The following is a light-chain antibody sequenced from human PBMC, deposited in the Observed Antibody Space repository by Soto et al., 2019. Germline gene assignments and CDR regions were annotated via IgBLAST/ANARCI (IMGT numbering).Light chain of an antibody. Sequence: DIQMTQSPSSLSASVWDRVTITCRASQSINSYLNWYQHKPGKAPKLLIYAASSLQSGVPPRFSGSGSGTDFTLTISSLQPEDFATYYCQQNYNTLPITFGQGTRLEIK. CDR1: QSINSY. CDR3: QQNYNTLPIT. CDR2: AAS. J-gene: IGKJ5*01. V-gene: IGKV1-39*01.